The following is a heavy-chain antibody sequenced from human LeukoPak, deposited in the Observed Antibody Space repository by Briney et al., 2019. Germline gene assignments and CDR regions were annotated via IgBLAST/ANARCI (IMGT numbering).Heavy chain of an antibody. CDR1: GFTFSSYA. Sequence: GGSLRLSCAASGFTFSSYAMSWVRQAPGKGLEWASAISGSGGSTYYADSVKGRFTISRDNSKNTLYLQMNSLRAEDTAVYYCAKRYYDFWSGYQNQMYYFDYWGQGTLVTVSS. D-gene: IGHD3-3*01. CDR2: ISGSGGST. CDR3: AKRYYDFWSGYQNQMYYFDY. V-gene: IGHV3-23*01. J-gene: IGHJ4*02.